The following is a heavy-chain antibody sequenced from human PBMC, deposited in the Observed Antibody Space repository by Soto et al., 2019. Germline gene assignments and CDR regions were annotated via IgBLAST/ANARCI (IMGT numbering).Heavy chain of an antibody. CDR2: IYYSGST. CDR3: ARGIEGWYQGRYYYGMDV. J-gene: IGHJ6*02. CDR1: GGSVSSGSYY. Sequence: QVQLQESGPGLVKPSETLSVTCTVSGGSVSSGSYYWSWIRQPPGKGLEWIRYIYYSGSTNYNPSLKSRVTISVDTSKNQFSLKLSSVTAADTAVYYCARGIEGWYQGRYYYGMDVWGQGTTVTVSS. V-gene: IGHV4-61*01. D-gene: IGHD6-19*01.